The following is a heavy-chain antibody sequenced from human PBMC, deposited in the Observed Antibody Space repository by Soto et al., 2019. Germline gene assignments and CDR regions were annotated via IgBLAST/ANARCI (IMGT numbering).Heavy chain of an antibody. V-gene: IGHV1-8*01. Sequence: QVQLVQYGAEVKKPGASVKVSCKVSRYTFTSYDIIWVRQASGQGLEWMGWMNPNNGNTGFAQKFQGRITMTRNTSISTAYIELSSLRSEDTAVYYCATSGSGWYLFWGQGTLVTVSS. D-gene: IGHD6-19*01. CDR1: RYTFTSYD. CDR2: MNPNNGNT. CDR3: ATSGSGWYLF. J-gene: IGHJ4*02.